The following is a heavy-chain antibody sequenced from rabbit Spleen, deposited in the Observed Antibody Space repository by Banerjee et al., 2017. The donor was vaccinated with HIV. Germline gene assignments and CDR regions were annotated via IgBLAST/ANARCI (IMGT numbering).Heavy chain of an antibody. CDR3: ARDSYGMDL. D-gene: IGHD6-1*01. V-gene: IGHV1S39*01. CDR2: IDPVFGIT. CDR1: GFDFSSYG. Sequence: QEQLVESGGGLVQPGGSLKLSCKASGFDFSSYGVSWVRQAPGKGLEWIGYIDPVFGITYYATWAKGRFTISKTSSTTVTLQMTSLTAADTAAYFCARDSYGMDLWGPGTLVTVS. J-gene: IGHJ6*01.